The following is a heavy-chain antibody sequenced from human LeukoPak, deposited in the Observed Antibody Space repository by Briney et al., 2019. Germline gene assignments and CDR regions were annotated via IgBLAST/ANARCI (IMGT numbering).Heavy chain of an antibody. D-gene: IGHD4-23*01. Sequence: SETLSLTCTVSGGSISSSSYYWGWIRQPPGKGLEWIGNIYYSGSTYYNPSLKSRVTISVDTSKNQFSLKLTSVTAADTAVYYCAKDRDYGGNSQLKPYDAFDIWGQGTMVTVSS. V-gene: IGHV4-39*07. CDR1: GGSISSSSYY. CDR2: IYYSGST. J-gene: IGHJ3*02. CDR3: AKDRDYGGNSQLKPYDAFDI.